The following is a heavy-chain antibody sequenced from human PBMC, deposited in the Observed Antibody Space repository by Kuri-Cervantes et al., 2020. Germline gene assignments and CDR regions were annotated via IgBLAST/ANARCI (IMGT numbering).Heavy chain of an antibody. CDR2: ISAYNGNT. Sequence: GESLKISCKASGYTFTSYGISWVRQAPGQGLEWMGWISAYNGNTNYAQKLQGRVTMTTDTSTSTAYMELRSLRSDDTAVYYCARGPITMVRGVIITAYFDYWGQGTLVTVSS. CDR3: ARGPITMVRGVIITAYFDY. J-gene: IGHJ4*02. CDR1: GYTFTSYG. V-gene: IGHV1-18*01. D-gene: IGHD3-10*01.